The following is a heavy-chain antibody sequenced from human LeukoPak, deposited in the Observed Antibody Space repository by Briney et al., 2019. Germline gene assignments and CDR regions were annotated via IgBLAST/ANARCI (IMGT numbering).Heavy chain of an antibody. CDR3: ARGERGYSGYRY. CDR2: IKQDGSEK. V-gene: IGHV3-7*01. CDR1: GFTFTRYW. J-gene: IGHJ4*02. Sequence: PGGSLRLSCAASGFTFTRYWMTWVRQAPGKWLEWVANIKQDGSEKNYVDSVKGRFTISRDNAKNSLYLQMNRLRAEDTAVYYCARGERGYSGYRYWGQGTLVTVSS. D-gene: IGHD5-12*01.